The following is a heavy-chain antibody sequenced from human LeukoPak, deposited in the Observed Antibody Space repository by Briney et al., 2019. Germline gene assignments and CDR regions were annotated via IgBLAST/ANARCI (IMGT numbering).Heavy chain of an antibody. CDR2: IYASGST. J-gene: IGHJ3*02. D-gene: IGHD3-22*01. Sequence: PSETLSLTCTVSGGSISSYYWSWIRQPPGKGLEWIAYIYASGSTNYNPSLESRVTISLDTSKNQFSLKLSSVTAADTAVYFCARTRSSGTAYDAFNIWGQGIMVTVSS. CDR3: ARTRSSGTAYDAFNI. CDR1: GGSISSYY. V-gene: IGHV4-4*08.